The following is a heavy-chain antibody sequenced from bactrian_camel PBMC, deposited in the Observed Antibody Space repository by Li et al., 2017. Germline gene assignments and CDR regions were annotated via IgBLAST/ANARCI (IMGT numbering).Heavy chain of an antibody. D-gene: IGHD1*01. V-gene: IGHV3S31*01. CDR1: GYTIRRYA. CDR2: LYTSGGRR. CDR3: AADFLACLEPSYDYNY. Sequence: VQLVESGGGSVETGGSLRLSCAASGYTIRRYAVAWFRQAPGEEREGVAALYTSGGRRFYADSVRGRFTISYDDDRKTIDLQMNNLKPEDTAMYYCAADFLACLEPSYDYNYWGQGTQVTVS. J-gene: IGHJ4*01.